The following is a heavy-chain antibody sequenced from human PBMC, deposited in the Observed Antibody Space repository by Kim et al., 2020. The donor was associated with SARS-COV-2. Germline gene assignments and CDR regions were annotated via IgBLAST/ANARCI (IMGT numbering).Heavy chain of an antibody. V-gene: IGHV3-33*06. CDR2: IWYDGNNK. CDR3: AKETSLYYDILTGYYPPRINYYYGMDV. Sequence: GGSLRLSCAASGFTFSSYGMHWVRQAPGKGLEWVAVIWYDGNNKYYADSVKGRFTISRDNSKNTLYLQMNSLRAEDTAVYYCAKETSLYYDILTGYYPPRINYYYGMDVWGQGTTVTVSS. D-gene: IGHD3-9*01. CDR1: GFTFSSYG. J-gene: IGHJ6*02.